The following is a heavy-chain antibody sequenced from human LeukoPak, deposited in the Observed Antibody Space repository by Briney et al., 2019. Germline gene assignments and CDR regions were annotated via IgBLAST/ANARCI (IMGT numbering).Heavy chain of an antibody. V-gene: IGHV3-23*01. CDR3: AKVGSSSSDAFDI. CDR2: ISGSGGST. CDR1: GFTFSNYA. D-gene: IGHD6-13*01. Sequence: PGGSLRLSCAASGFTFSNYAMTWVRQAPGKGLEWVSGISGSGGSTYYAGSVRGRFTISRDDSKNTPYLQMNSLRAEDTAVFYCAKVGSSSSDAFDIWGQGTMVTVSS. J-gene: IGHJ3*02.